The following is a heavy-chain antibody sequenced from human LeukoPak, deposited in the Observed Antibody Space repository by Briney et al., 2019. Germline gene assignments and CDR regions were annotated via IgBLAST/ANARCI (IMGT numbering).Heavy chain of an antibody. CDR2: ISDTGNT. CDR1: GFTLSGYA. J-gene: IGHJ4*02. D-gene: IGHD2-15*01. V-gene: IGHV3-23*01. CDR3: AKAPVTTCRGAFCYPFDY. Sequence: GESLRLSCAASGFTLSGYALSWVRQAPGKGLEWVSAISDTGNTYHADSVKGRFTISRDSSKNTLFLQMNRLRPEDAAVYYCAKAPVTTCRGAFCYPFDYWGLGTLVTVSS.